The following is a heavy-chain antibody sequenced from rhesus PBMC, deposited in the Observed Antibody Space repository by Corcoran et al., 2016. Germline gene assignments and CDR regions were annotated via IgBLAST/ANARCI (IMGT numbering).Heavy chain of an antibody. Sequence: EVQLVESGGGLVQPGGSLRLSCAASGFTFSSYGMHWVRQAPGKGLEWVAVISYDGSKKDYADSVKDRFTISRDNSKNMLDLQMNNLKLEDTAVYYCTLTEGAAAGSLDYWGQGVLVTVSS. CDR2: ISYDGSKK. CDR1: GFTFSSYG. D-gene: IGHD6-25*01. CDR3: TLTEGAAAGSLDY. V-gene: IGHV3-54*02. J-gene: IGHJ4*01.